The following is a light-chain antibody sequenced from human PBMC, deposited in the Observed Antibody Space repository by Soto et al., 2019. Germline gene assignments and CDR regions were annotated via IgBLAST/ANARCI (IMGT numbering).Light chain of an antibody. J-gene: IGKJ1*01. Sequence: EIVLTQSPATLSLSPGERATLSCRASQSVSSYLAWYQQKPGQAPRLLIYDASNRATGIPARFSGSGSGTDFTLTISSLEPEDFAVYYWQQRSNWPRTFGQGTTVEIK. CDR3: QQRSNWPRT. V-gene: IGKV3-11*01. CDR2: DAS. CDR1: QSVSSY.